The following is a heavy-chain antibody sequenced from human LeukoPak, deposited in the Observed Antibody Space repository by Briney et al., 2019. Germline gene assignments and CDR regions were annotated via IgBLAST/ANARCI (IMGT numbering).Heavy chain of an antibody. CDR2: TKPDGSAE. Sequence: GGSLRLSCAASGFTFRNYWMGWVRQAPGKGLEWVANTKPDGSAEYYAASVRGRFTTSRDNANNFLYLQMNSLRGEDTAVYYCARDGGLHTNFDYWGQGTLVTVSS. V-gene: IGHV3-7*01. D-gene: IGHD2-15*01. CDR1: GFTFRNYW. J-gene: IGHJ4*02. CDR3: ARDGGLHTNFDY.